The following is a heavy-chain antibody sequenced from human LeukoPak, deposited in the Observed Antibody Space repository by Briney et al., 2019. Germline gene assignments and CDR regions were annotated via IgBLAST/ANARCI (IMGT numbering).Heavy chain of an antibody. Sequence: GGSLRLSCVVSGITLANYGMSWVRQAPGKGLEWVAGVSGSGGSTNYADSVKGRFTISRDNSKNTLYLQMNSLRAEDTAVYYCAKVQRYYYDSSAPWSNYWGQGTLVTVSS. CDR2: VSGSGGST. J-gene: IGHJ4*02. D-gene: IGHD3-22*01. CDR1: GITLANYG. V-gene: IGHV3-23*01. CDR3: AKVQRYYYDSSAPWSNY.